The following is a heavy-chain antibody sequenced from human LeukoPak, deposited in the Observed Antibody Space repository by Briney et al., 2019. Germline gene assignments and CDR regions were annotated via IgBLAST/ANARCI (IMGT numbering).Heavy chain of an antibody. D-gene: IGHD2-2*01. J-gene: IGHJ4*02. CDR1: GFTFDDYA. CDR2: ISWNSGSI. CDR3: ARTKGYCSSTSCYVFDY. V-gene: IGHV3-9*01. Sequence: QPGRSLRLSCAASGFTFDDYAMHWVRQAPGKGLEWVSGISWNSGSIGYADSVKGRFTISRDNAKNSLYLQMNSLRAEDTALYYCARTKGYCSSTSCYVFDYWGQGTLVTVSS.